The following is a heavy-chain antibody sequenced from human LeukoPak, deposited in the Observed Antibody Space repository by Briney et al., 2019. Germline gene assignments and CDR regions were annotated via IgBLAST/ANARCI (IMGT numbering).Heavy chain of an antibody. V-gene: IGHV4-61*02. CDR3: AREVQDGYNLDAFDI. CDR2: IYTSGST. D-gene: IGHD5-24*01. J-gene: IGHJ3*02. CDR1: GGSISSGSYY. Sequence: SETLSLTCTVSGGSISSGSYYWSWIRQPAGKGLEWIVRIYTSGSTNYNPSLKSRVTISVDTSKNQFSLKLSSVTAADTAVYYCAREVQDGYNLDAFDIWGQGTMVTVSS.